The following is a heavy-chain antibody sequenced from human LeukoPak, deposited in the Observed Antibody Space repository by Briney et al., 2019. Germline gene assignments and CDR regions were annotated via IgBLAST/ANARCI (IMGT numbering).Heavy chain of an antibody. CDR3: ARSLHYYDNSGLFIQY. CDR1: GYTFTRYG. D-gene: IGHD3-22*01. V-gene: IGHV1-18*01. Sequence: ASVKLSCKASGYTFTRYGFSWGRQAPGPGLEWMGWISVDSGKTNYAQKLQGRVTMTTDTSTSTAYMELRSLRSDDTAIYYCARSLHYYDNSGLFIQYWGQGTLVTVSS. J-gene: IGHJ1*01. CDR2: ISVDSGKT.